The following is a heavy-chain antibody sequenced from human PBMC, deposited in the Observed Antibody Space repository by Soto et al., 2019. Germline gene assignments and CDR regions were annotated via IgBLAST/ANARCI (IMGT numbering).Heavy chain of an antibody. CDR2: ISYDGSNK. CDR1: GFTFSSYG. Sequence: GGSLRLSCAASGFTFSSYGMHWVRQAPGKGLEWVAVISYDGSNKYYADSVKGRFTISRDNSKNTLYLQMNSLRAEDTAVYYCAKVDHGDYNGYFDYWGQGTLVTVSS. D-gene: IGHD4-17*01. J-gene: IGHJ4*02. CDR3: AKVDHGDYNGYFDY. V-gene: IGHV3-30*18.